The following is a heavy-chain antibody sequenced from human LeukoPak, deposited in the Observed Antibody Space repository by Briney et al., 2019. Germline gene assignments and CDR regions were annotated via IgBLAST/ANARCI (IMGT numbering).Heavy chain of an antibody. CDR2: INHSGST. Sequence: SETLSLTRAVYGGSFSGYYWSWIRQPPGKGLEWIGEINHSGSTNYNPSLKSRVTISVDTSKNQFSLKLSSVTAADTAVYYCARTYYYGSGSYCWFDPWGQGTLVTVSS. V-gene: IGHV4-34*01. CDR3: ARTYYYGSGSYCWFDP. D-gene: IGHD3-10*01. J-gene: IGHJ5*02. CDR1: GGSFSGYY.